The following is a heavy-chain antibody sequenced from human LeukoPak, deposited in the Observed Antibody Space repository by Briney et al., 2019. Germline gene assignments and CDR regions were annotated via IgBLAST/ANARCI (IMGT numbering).Heavy chain of an antibody. CDR3: ARERAKDETAMAAFDY. CDR2: ISISDYI. CDR1: GFTFSSYA. D-gene: IGHD5-18*01. V-gene: IGHV3-21*01. Sequence: GGSLRLSCAASGFTFSSYAMNWVRQAPEKGLEWVSSISISDYIYYADSLKGRFTISRDNAKNSPYLQMNSLRVEDTALYYCARERAKDETAMAAFDYWGQGTLVTVSS. J-gene: IGHJ4*02.